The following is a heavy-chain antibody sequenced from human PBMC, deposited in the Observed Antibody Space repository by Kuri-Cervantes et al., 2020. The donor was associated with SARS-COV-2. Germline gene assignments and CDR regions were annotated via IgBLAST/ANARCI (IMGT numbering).Heavy chain of an antibody. CDR3: ARGGVDTAMGADY. CDR2: IYTSGST. V-gene: IGHV4-61*09. Sequence: SETLSLTCTVSGGSISDTSYYWSWIRQPAGKGLEWIGYIYTSGSTNYNPSLKSRVTISVDTSKNQFSLKLSSVTAADTAVYYCARGGVDTAMGADYWGQGTLVTVSS. J-gene: IGHJ4*02. D-gene: IGHD5-18*01. CDR1: GGSISDTSYY.